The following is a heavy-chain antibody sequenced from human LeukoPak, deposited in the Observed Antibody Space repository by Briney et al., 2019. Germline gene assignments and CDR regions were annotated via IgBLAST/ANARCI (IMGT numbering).Heavy chain of an antibody. CDR2: ISYDGSNK. Sequence: PGRSLRLSCAASGFTFSSYAMHCVRQAPGKGLEWVAVISYDGSNKYYADSVKGRFTISRDNSKNTLYLQMNSLRAEDTAVYYCATLGAEADTAAYFDYWGQGTLVTVSS. J-gene: IGHJ4*02. D-gene: IGHD5-18*01. CDR1: GFTFSSYA. CDR3: ATLGAEADTAAYFDY. V-gene: IGHV3-30*04.